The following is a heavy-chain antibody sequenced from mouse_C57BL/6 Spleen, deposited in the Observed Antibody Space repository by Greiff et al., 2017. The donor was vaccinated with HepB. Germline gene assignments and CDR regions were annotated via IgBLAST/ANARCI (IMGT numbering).Heavy chain of an antibody. J-gene: IGHJ2*01. V-gene: IGHV1-53*01. CDR1: GYTFTSYW. Sequence: QVQLQQPGAELVKPGASVKLSCKASGYTFTSYWMHWVKQRPGRGLEWIGNINPSNGGTNYNEKFKSKATLTVDKSSSTAYMQLSSLTSEDSAVYYCARSGIYYDYDGGFDYWGQGTTLTVSS. D-gene: IGHD2-4*01. CDR3: ARSGIYYDYDGGFDY. CDR2: INPSNGGT.